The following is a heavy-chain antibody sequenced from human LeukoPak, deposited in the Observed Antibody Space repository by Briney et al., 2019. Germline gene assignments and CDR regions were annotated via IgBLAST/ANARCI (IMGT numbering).Heavy chain of an antibody. D-gene: IGHD2-2*01. Sequence: ASVKVSCKASGYTFTSYYMHWVRQAPGQGLEWMGIINPSGGSTSYAQKFQGRVTMTRDTSTSTVYMELSSLRSEDTAVYYCARDPPPVVPAARDDYWGQGTLVTVSS. CDR3: ARDPPPVVPAARDDY. CDR1: GYTFTSYY. V-gene: IGHV1-46*01. CDR2: INPSGGST. J-gene: IGHJ4*02.